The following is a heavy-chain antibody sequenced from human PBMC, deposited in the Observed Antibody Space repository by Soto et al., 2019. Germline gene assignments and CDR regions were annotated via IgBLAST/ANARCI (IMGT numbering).Heavy chain of an antibody. CDR1: GFTFSSYA. V-gene: IGHV3-23*01. CDR2: ISGSGGST. CDR3: ARRGSGSYYDY. J-gene: IGHJ4*02. D-gene: IGHD1-26*01. Sequence: EVQLLEAGGGLVQPGGSLRLSCASSGFTFSSYAMRWVRQAPVKGLEWVSAISGSGGSTYDADSVKGRFTIYRDNSKNTLYLQMNSLRAEDTAVYYCARRGSGSYYDYWGQGTLVSVSS.